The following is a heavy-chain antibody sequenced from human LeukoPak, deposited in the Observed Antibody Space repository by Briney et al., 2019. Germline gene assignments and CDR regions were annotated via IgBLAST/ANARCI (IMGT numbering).Heavy chain of an antibody. CDR2: ISYDGSNK. Sequence: GGSLRLSCAASGFTFSSYGMHWVRQAPGKGLEWVAVISYDGSNKYYGDSVKGRFTISRDNSKNTLYLQMNSLRAEDTAVYYCAKDDLPGYSSSWFVYWGQGTLVTVSS. CDR3: AKDDLPGYSSSWFVY. J-gene: IGHJ5*01. V-gene: IGHV3-30*18. D-gene: IGHD6-13*01. CDR1: GFTFSSYG.